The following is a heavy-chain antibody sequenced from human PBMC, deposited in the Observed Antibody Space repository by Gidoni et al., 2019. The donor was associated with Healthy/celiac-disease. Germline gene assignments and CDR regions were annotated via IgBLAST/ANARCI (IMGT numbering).Heavy chain of an antibody. CDR1: GYTLTSYY. CDR3: ARGGYSYGFFDY. D-gene: IGHD5-18*01. J-gene: IGHJ4*02. V-gene: IGHV1-46*01. Sequence: QVQLVQSGAEVKKPGASVKVSCKESGYTLTSYYMHWVRQAPGQVLEVMGIINPSGGSTSYAQKFQGRVTMTRDTSTSTVYMELSSLRSEDTAVYYCARGGYSYGFFDYWGQGTLVTVSS. CDR2: INPSGGST.